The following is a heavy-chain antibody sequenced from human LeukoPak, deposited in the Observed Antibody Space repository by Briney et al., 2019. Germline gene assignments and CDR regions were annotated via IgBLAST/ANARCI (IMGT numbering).Heavy chain of an antibody. J-gene: IGHJ4*02. D-gene: IGHD5-18*01. CDR2: ISYDGSNK. V-gene: IGHV3-30-3*02. CDR3: AKPLTAMGGGLFDY. Sequence: GGSLRLSCAASGFTFSSYAMHWVRQAPGKGLEWVAVISYDGSNKYYADSVKGRFTISRDNSKNTLYLQMNSLRAEDTAVYYCAKPLTAMGGGLFDYWGQGTLVTVSS. CDR1: GFTFSSYA.